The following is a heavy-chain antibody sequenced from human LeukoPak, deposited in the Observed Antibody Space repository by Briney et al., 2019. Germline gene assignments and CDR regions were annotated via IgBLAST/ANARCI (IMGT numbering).Heavy chain of an antibody. CDR1: GFTFSTYW. CDR2: IKQDGSEK. Sequence: PGGSLRLSCAASGFTFSTYWMTWVRQASGKGLEWVAYIKQDGSEKYYVDSVRGRFTISRDNANISLYLQMNSLRAGDTAVYYCARDMTGTTVFDPWGQGTLVTVSS. V-gene: IGHV3-7*01. J-gene: IGHJ5*02. D-gene: IGHD1-20*01. CDR3: ARDMTGTTVFDP.